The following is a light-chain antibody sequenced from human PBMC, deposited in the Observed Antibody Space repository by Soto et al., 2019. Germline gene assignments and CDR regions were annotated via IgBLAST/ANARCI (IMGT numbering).Light chain of an antibody. V-gene: IGLV2-23*01. CDR2: EAS. CDR1: NSDVGSHNF. J-gene: IGLJ3*02. Sequence: QSVLTQPASVSGSPGQSITISCTGTNSDVGSHNFVSWYQQYPGKAPKLLIYEASKRPSGLSNRFSGSKSGNTASLTISGLQAEDEADYYCCTYAGGTTWVFGGGTKLTVL. CDR3: CTYAGGTTWV.